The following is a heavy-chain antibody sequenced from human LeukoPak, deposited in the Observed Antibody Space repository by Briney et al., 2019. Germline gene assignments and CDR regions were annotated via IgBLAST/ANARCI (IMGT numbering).Heavy chain of an antibody. D-gene: IGHD3-10*01. J-gene: IGHJ4*02. Sequence: GGSLRLSCAASGFTFSSYSMNWVRQAPGKGLEWVSYISSSSSTIYYADYVKGRFTISRDNVKNSLYLQMNRLRAEDTAVYYCARDSLSTYYYGSGSYFLPDYWGQGTLVTVSS. CDR3: ARDSLSTYYYGSGSYFLPDY. CDR2: ISSSSSTI. V-gene: IGHV3-48*01. CDR1: GFTFSSYS.